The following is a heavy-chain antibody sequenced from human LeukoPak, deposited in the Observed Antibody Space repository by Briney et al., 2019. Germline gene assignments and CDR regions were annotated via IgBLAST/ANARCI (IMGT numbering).Heavy chain of an antibody. Sequence: SETLSLTCTVSGGSISSSSYYWGWLRQPPGKGLEWIGSIYYTGSTYYNPSLKSRVTVSVDTSKNQFSLKLSSVTAADTAVYYCASENYDFWSAYYNECYFDYWGQGTLVTVSS. J-gene: IGHJ4*02. CDR3: ASENYDFWSAYYNECYFDY. CDR2: IYYTGST. CDR1: GGSISSSSYY. V-gene: IGHV4-39*01. D-gene: IGHD3-3*01.